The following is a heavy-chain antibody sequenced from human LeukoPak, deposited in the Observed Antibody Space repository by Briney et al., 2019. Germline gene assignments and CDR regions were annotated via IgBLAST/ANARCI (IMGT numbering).Heavy chain of an antibody. D-gene: IGHD3-10*01. V-gene: IGHV3-23*01. CDR3: AKDSVRNYYGSGRPQFDP. CDR1: GFTFSSYA. CDR2: ISGSGGST. J-gene: IGHJ5*02. Sequence: GGSLRLSCAASGFTFSSYAMSWVRQAPGKGLEWVSVISGSGGSTYYADSVKGRFTISRDNSKNTLYLQMNSLRAEDTAVYYCAKDSVRNYYGSGRPQFDPWGQGTLVTVSS.